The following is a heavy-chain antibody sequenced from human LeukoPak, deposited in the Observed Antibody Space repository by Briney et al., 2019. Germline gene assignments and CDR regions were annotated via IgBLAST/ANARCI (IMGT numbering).Heavy chain of an antibody. CDR1: GYIFTSYA. CDR2: INAGNGNT. J-gene: IGHJ4*02. D-gene: IGHD6-13*01. Sequence: ASVKVSCKASGYIFTSYAMHWVRPAPGQRLEWMGWINAGNGNTKYSQKFQGRVTITRDTSASTAYMELSSLRSEDTAVYYCARRYSSSWYAPFDYWGQGTLVTVSS. CDR3: ARRYSSSWYAPFDY. V-gene: IGHV1-3*01.